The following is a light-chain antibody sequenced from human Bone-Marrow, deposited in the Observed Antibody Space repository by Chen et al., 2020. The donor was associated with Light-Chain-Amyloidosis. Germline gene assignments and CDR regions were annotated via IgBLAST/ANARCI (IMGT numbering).Light chain of an antibody. CDR3: QSADSSGTYEVI. CDR2: RDP. V-gene: IGLV3-25*03. Sequence: SYELTQPPSVSASPGQTTRITCSGDDLPTKYAYWYQQKQGPDPVLVIHRDPARPSEISVRLSGSSAGTTATLTISGVQAEDEADYHCQSADSSGTYEVIFGGGTKLTVL. CDR1: DLPTKY. J-gene: IGLJ2*01.